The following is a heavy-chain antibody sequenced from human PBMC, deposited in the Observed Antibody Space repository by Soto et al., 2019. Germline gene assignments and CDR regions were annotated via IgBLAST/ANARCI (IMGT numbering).Heavy chain of an antibody. CDR1: GYTFTSYA. V-gene: IGHV1-18*01. Sequence: QVQLVQSGAEVKKPGASVKVSCKASGYTFTSYAISWVRQAPGQGLEWMGWISAYNGNTNSAQKLQGRVTMTTDTSTRTAYIELKSLKSGDTAVYYCARDSPPADYWCQGTLVSVSS. J-gene: IGHJ4*02. CDR3: ARDSPPADY. CDR2: ISAYNGNT.